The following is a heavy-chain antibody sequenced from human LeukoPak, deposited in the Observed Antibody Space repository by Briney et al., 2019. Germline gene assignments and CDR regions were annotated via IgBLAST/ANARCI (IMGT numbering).Heavy chain of an antibody. CDR1: GDSISSGPYY. J-gene: IGHJ4*02. D-gene: IGHD3-22*01. CDR3: ARRDDSSGYHKIFDY. CDR2: IYYGENT. V-gene: IGHV4-39*01. Sequence: SETLSLTCTVSGDSISSGPYYWGWLRQPPGKGLEWIGNIYYGENTYYNPSLTSRVTISIDTSKNQFYLKLSSLTAADTAVYYCARRDDSSGYHKIFDYWGQGTLVTVSS.